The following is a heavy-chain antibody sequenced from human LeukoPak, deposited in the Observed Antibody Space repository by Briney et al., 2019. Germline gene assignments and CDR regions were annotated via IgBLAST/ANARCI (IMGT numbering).Heavy chain of an antibody. D-gene: IGHD3-10*01. Sequence: SETLSLTCAVYGGSFSGYYWSWIRQPPGKGLEWIGEINHSGSTNYNPSLKSRVTISVETSKNQFSLKLSSVTAADTAVYYCARQKRYYYGSGSYFPYFDYWGQGTLVTVSS. CDR3: ARQKRYYYGSGSYFPYFDY. CDR1: GGSFSGYY. J-gene: IGHJ4*02. V-gene: IGHV4-34*01. CDR2: INHSGST.